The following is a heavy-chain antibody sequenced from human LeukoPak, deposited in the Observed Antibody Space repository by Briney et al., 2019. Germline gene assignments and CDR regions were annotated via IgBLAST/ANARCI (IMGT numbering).Heavy chain of an antibody. D-gene: IGHD1-1*01. CDR2: MNPNSGNT. Sequence: GASVKVSCKASGYTFTSYDINWVRQATGQGLEWMGWMNPNSGNTGYAQKFQGRVTMTRNTSISTAYMELSSLRSGDTAVYYCARGQAGTLDFDYWGQGTLVTVSS. CDR3: ARGQAGTLDFDY. J-gene: IGHJ4*02. V-gene: IGHV1-8*01. CDR1: GYTFTSYD.